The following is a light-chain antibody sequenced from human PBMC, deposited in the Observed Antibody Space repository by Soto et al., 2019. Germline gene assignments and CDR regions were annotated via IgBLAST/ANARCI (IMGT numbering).Light chain of an antibody. CDR2: DAS. V-gene: IGKV1-39*01. Sequence: DVQMTQSPSSLSASVGDRVTITCRASQRIRTYLNWYQQKPGKAPKFLIYDASSLQSEVPSRFSGSGSGTDFTLTISNLQPEDFATYYCQQSYSVPPTFGQGTKLEI. J-gene: IGKJ2*01. CDR3: QQSYSVPPT. CDR1: QRIRTY.